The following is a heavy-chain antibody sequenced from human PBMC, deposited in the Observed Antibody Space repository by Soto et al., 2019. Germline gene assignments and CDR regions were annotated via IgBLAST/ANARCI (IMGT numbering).Heavy chain of an antibody. V-gene: IGHV3-9*01. CDR1: GFSFENYA. Sequence: GGSLRLSCAASGFSFENYAMHWVRQAPGKGLEWVSGISWNRGTIGYADSVKGRFTISRDNAKNSLYLQMNNLRPEDAALYYCTKEVYGMGYYYYGMDVWGQGTTVTVSS. CDR2: ISWNRGTI. J-gene: IGHJ6*02. CDR3: TKEVYGMGYYYYGMDV. D-gene: IGHD2-8*01.